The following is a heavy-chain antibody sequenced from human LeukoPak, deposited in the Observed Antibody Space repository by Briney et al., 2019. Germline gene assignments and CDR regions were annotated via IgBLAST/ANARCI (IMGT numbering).Heavy chain of an antibody. D-gene: IGHD2/OR15-2a*01. Sequence: ASVKVSCKVSGYTLTELSMHWVRQAPGKGLEWMGGFDPEDGETIYAQKFQGRVTMTEDTSTDTAYMELNNLRSEDTAVFYCATGRLIGASTWMAAECFQHWGQGTLVTVSS. CDR1: GYTLTELS. J-gene: IGHJ1*01. CDR2: FDPEDGET. CDR3: ATGRLIGASTWMAAECFQH. V-gene: IGHV1-24*01.